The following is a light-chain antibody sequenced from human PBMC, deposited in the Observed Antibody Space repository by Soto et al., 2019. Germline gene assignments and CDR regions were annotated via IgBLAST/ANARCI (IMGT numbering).Light chain of an antibody. V-gene: IGKV3-20*01. J-gene: IGKJ1*01. CDR1: QSVTNNY. CDR3: QQCSFSPRT. CDR2: DAS. Sequence: EIVLTRSPGTLSLSPGERATLSCRASQSVTNNYLDWFQQKPGQAPRLLIYDASIRADGIPDRFSGSGSETDFTLTISRLEPEDSAVYYCQQCSFSPRTFGQGTKVEIK.